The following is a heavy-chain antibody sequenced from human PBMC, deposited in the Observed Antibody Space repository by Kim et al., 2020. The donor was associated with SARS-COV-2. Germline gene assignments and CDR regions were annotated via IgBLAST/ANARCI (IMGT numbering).Heavy chain of an antibody. J-gene: IGHJ5*02. CDR1: GGSFSGYY. CDR2: INHSGST. V-gene: IGHV4-34*01. Sequence: SETLSLTCAVYGGSFSGYYWSWIRQPPGKGLEWIGEINHSGSTNYNPSLKSRVTISVDTSKNQFSLKLSSVTAADTAVYYCARGGWMIVGGTRPRTFDPWGQGTLVTVSS. CDR3: ARGGWMIVGGTRPRTFDP. D-gene: IGHD3-22*01.